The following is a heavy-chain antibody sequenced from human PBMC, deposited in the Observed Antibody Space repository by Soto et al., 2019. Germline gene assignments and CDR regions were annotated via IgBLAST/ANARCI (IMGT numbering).Heavy chain of an antibody. V-gene: IGHV1-8*01. CDR2: MNPNSGNT. CDR3: ARGKAARPLGFRYYYYGMDV. CDR1: GYTFTSYD. D-gene: IGHD6-6*01. Sequence: ASVKVSCKASGYTFTSYDINWVRQATGQGLEWMGWMNPNSGNTGYAQKFQGRVTMTRNTSTSTAYMELSSLRSEDTAVYYCARGKAARPLGFRYYYYGMDVWGQGTTVTVSS. J-gene: IGHJ6*02.